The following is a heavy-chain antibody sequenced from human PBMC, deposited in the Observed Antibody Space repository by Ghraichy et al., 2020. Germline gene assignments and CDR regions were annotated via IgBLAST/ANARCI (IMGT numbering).Heavy chain of an antibody. Sequence: GGSLRLSCAASGFTFSSYAMSWVRQAPGKGLEWVSSISGSGSSTYYADSVKGRFTFSRDNSKNTLYVQMNSLRAEDTAVYYCAKDGLYGSSGSYQRGAFDICGQGTLVTVSS. D-gene: IGHD3-22*01. CDR1: GFTFSSYA. J-gene: IGHJ3*02. CDR2: ISGSGSST. V-gene: IGHV3-23*01. CDR3: AKDGLYGSSGSYQRGAFDI.